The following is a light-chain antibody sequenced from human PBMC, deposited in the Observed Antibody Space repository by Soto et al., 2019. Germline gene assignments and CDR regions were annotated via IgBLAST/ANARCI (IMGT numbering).Light chain of an antibody. CDR3: QKYNSAPLT. CDR2: AAS. V-gene: IGKV1-27*01. CDR1: QGIGIY. J-gene: IGKJ4*01. Sequence: DIQMTQSPSSLSASFGDRVTMTCRASQGIGIYLAWFQQRPGNTPKLLIYAASTLQSGLPSRFSGSGSGTDFTLTISSLQPEDVATYYCQKYNSAPLTFGGGTRVEIK.